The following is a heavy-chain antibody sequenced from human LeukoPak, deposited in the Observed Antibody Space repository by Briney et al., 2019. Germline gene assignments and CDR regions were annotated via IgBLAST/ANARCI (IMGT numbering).Heavy chain of an antibody. D-gene: IGHD1-26*01. J-gene: IGHJ4*02. Sequence: SETLSLTCTVSGDSISTATWWNWVRQPPGKGLEWIGEISHTGSTNYSPSLKSRVIISADKSRNQFSLKLNSVTAADTAVYYCARGYSGGGNWGQGTLVIVSS. V-gene: IGHV4-4*02. CDR3: ARGYSGGGN. CDR2: ISHTGST. CDR1: GDSISTATW.